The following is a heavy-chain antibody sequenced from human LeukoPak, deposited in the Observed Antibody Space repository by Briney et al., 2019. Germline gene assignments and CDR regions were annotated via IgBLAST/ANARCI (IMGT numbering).Heavy chain of an antibody. CDR1: GDSIRSTSYY. CDR3: ACLTTADAFDI. D-gene: IGHD3-22*01. V-gene: IGHV4-39*07. Sequence: PSETLSLTCTVSGDSIRSTSYYWGWIRQPPGKGLEWIGSIYYSGNTYYNPSLMSRVTISVDTSKNQFSLKLSSVTAADTAVYYCACLTTADAFDIWGQGTMVTVSS. CDR2: IYYSGNT. J-gene: IGHJ3*02.